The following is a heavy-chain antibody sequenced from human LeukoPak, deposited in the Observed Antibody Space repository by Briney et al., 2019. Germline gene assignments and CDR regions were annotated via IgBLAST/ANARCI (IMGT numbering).Heavy chain of an antibody. CDR1: GFKFINYG. V-gene: IGHV1-18*01. D-gene: IGHD3-9*01. CDR3: ARGGSRSDLLTWDY. CDR2: VSGDNGNT. Sequence: ASVKVSCKTCGFKFINYGFSWMRQAPGQGLEWVGWVSGDNGNTNYGQRLQGRVTMTTNTSTSTVYMELSSLRSDDTAVFFCARGGSRSDLLTWDYWGQGTLVTVSS. J-gene: IGHJ4*02.